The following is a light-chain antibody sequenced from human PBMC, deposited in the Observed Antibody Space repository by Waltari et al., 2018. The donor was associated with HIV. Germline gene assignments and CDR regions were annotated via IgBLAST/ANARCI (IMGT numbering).Light chain of an antibody. CDR2: SND. CDR3: ATWDDSLNGWV. CDR1: SSNIGSNT. Sequence: QSVLTQPPSASGTPGQRVTISCSGSSSNIGSNTVSWYHQVPGTAPKVPIDSNDARPSGVPDRVSGSNSGTSASLAISGLQSEDEADYYCATWDDSLNGWVFGGGTKVTVL. V-gene: IGLV1-44*01. J-gene: IGLJ3*02.